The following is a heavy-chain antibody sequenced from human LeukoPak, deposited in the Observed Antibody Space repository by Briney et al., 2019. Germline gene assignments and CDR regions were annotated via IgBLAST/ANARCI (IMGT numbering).Heavy chain of an antibody. CDR1: GGPFSGYY. CDR3: ARERRHYYDSSGYSPPDY. D-gene: IGHD3-22*01. CDR2: IYYSGST. Sequence: NSSETLSLTCAVYGGPFSGYYWSWIRQHPGKGLEWIGYIYYSGSTYYNPSLKSRVTISVDTSKNQFSLKLSSVTAADTAVYYCARERRHYYDSSGYSPPDYWGQGTLVTVSS. V-gene: IGHV4-31*11. J-gene: IGHJ4*02.